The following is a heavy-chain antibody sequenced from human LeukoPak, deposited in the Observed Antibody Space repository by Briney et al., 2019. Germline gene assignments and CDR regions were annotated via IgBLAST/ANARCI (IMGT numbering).Heavy chain of an antibody. J-gene: IGHJ4*02. CDR3: ARDDPMVRGVIFDY. D-gene: IGHD3-10*01. CDR2: IKEDGSVT. CDR1: GFTFSGYW. V-gene: IGHV3-7*01. Sequence: PGGSLRLSCAGSGFTFSGYWMSWVRQAPGKGLEWVASIKEDGSVTYYADSLKGRFTISRDNAENSLYLQMNSLRAEDTAVYYCARDDPMVRGVIFDYWGQGTLVTVSS.